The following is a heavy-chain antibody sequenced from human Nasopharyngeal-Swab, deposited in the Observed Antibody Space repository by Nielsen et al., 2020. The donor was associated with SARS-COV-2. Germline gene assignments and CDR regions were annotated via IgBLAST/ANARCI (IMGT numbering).Heavy chain of an antibody. Sequence: GESLKISCAGSGFTFSSYWIHWVRQAPGKGLEWVAFIAHDASNEYYGDSVKGRFSISRDSSKNTLYLQMDSLRGEDTAVYYCARDAPAHYGAFYWGRGTLVTVSS. CDR2: IAHDASNE. D-gene: IGHD4-17*01. J-gene: IGHJ4*02. CDR3: ARDAPAHYGAFY. V-gene: IGHV3-30*03. CDR1: GFTFSSYW.